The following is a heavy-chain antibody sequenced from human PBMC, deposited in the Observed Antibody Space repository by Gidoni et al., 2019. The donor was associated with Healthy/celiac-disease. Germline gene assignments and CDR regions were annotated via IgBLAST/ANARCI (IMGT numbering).Heavy chain of an antibody. CDR2: INPNRGGT. D-gene: IGHD2-15*01. Sequence: VQLVQSGAEVKKPGASVKVSCKASGYPFTGYYMLWVRQAPGQGLEWMGWINPNRGGTNYAQKFQGWVTMTRDTSISTAYMELSRLRSDDTAVYYCAREEVTVVTPFYYYYYGMDVWGQGTTVTVSS. V-gene: IGHV1-2*04. CDR3: AREEVTVVTPFYYYYYGMDV. J-gene: IGHJ6*02. CDR1: GYPFTGYY.